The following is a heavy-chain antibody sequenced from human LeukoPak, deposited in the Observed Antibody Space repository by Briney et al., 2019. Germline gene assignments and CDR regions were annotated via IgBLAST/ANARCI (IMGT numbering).Heavy chain of an antibody. D-gene: IGHD1-26*01. CDR2: ISSSGSTI. CDR3: ARDLSPGAWDAGMDV. V-gene: IGHV3-11*01. CDR1: GFTFSDYY. J-gene: IGHJ6*02. Sequence: GGSLRLSCAASGFTFSDYYMSWIRRAPGKGLEWVSYISSSGSTIYYADSVKGRFTISRDNAKNSLYLQMNSLRAEDTAVYYCARDLSPGAWDAGMDVWGQGTTVTVSS.